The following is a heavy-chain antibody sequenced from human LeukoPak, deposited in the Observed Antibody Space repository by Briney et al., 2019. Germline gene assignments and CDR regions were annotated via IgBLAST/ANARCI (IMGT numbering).Heavy chain of an antibody. Sequence: GGSLTLSCAASGITFRSYGMHWVRQAPGKGLEWVAVISYDGSHKYYADSVKGRFSISRNNSKNTLYLQMNSLRAYDTAVYYCAKGARVDTVTSIVGLNWFDPWGQGTLVTVSS. V-gene: IGHV3-30*18. D-gene: IGHD4-17*01. J-gene: IGHJ5*02. CDR2: ISYDGSHK. CDR1: GITFRSYG. CDR3: AKGARVDTVTSIVGLNWFDP.